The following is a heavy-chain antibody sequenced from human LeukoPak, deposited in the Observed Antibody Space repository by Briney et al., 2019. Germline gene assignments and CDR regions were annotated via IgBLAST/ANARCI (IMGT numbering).Heavy chain of an antibody. CDR1: GGSFSGYY. Sequence: PSETLSLTCAVYGGSFSGYYWSCIRQPPGKGLEWIGEINHSGGTNSNPSLKSRVTLSVDLSKNHFSLKLTSVTAADTAVYYCARGQEATTGQFPDWFDPWGQGTLVTVSS. J-gene: IGHJ5*02. V-gene: IGHV4-34*01. D-gene: IGHD1-26*01. CDR2: INHSGGT. CDR3: ARGQEATTGQFPDWFDP.